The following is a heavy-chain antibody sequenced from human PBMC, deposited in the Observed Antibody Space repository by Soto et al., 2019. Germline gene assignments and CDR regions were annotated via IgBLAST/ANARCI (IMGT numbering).Heavy chain of an antibody. V-gene: IGHV4-30-4*01. CDR3: ARETFDSYYFDY. CDR2: IYYSGST. D-gene: IGHD3-9*01. J-gene: IGHJ4*02. CDR1: GGSISSGDYY. Sequence: PSETLSLTCTVSGGSISSGDYYWSWIRQPPGKGLEWIGYIYYSGSTYYNPSLKSRLTISVDTSKNQFSLKLSSVTAADTAVYYCARETFDSYYFDYWGQGTLVTVSS.